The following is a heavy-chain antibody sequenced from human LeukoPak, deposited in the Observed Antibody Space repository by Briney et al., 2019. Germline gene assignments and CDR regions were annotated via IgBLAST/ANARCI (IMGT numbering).Heavy chain of an antibody. D-gene: IGHD3-22*01. CDR3: ARDLGQYYDTSDNWFDP. CDR2: ISYDGSTK. V-gene: IGHV3-30*04. J-gene: IGHJ5*02. Sequence: PGRSLRLSCAASGFTFSSYAIHWVRQAPGKGLEWVALISYDGSTKYSTDSVKGRFTISRDNSKNTLYLQMNSLRAEDTAVYYCARDLGQYYDTSDNWFDPWGQGTLVTVSS. CDR1: GFTFSSYA.